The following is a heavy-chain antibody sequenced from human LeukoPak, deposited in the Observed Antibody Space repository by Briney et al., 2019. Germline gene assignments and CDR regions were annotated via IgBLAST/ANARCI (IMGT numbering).Heavy chain of an antibody. V-gene: IGHV1-69*13. CDR3: ARDPLGGLLYAFDI. CDR1: GGTFSSYA. D-gene: IGHD1-26*01. Sequence: SVKVSCKASGGTFSSYAISWVRQAPGHGLEWMGGIIPIFGTANYAQKFQGRVTITADESTSTAYVELSSLRSEDTAVYYCARDPLGGLLYAFDIWGQGTMVTVSS. CDR2: IIPIFGTA. J-gene: IGHJ3*02.